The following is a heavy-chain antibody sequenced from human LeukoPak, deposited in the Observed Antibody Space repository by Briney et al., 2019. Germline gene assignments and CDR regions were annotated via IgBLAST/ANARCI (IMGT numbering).Heavy chain of an antibody. Sequence: SVKVSCKASGGTFSSYAISWVRQAPGQGLEWMGRIIPIFGTANCAQKFQGRVTITADKSTSTAYMELSSLRSEGTAVYYCARDRVATISRASNYNWFDPWGQGTLVTVSS. J-gene: IGHJ5*02. CDR3: ARDRVATISRASNYNWFDP. CDR1: GGTFSSYA. CDR2: IIPIFGTA. V-gene: IGHV1-69*06. D-gene: IGHD5-12*01.